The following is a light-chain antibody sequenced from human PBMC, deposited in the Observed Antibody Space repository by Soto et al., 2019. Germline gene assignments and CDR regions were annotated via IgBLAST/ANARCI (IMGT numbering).Light chain of an antibody. CDR3: SSYTSSSTLLYV. V-gene: IGLV2-14*01. CDR2: DVS. J-gene: IGLJ1*01. CDR1: SSDVGGYNY. Sequence: QSALTQPASLSGSPGQSITISCTGTSSDVGGYNYVSWYQQHPGKAPKLMIYDVSNRPSGVSNRFSGFKSGNTASLTISGLQAEDEADYYCSSYTSSSTLLYVFGTGTKVTVL.